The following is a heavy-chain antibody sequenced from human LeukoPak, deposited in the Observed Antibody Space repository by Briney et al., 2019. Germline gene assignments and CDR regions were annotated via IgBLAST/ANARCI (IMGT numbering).Heavy chain of an antibody. CDR2: IKKDGSEK. CDR3: ARDGSSIAAAGTVDY. D-gene: IGHD6-13*01. J-gene: IGHJ4*02. Sequence: GGSLRLSCAASGFTFSNYWMNWVRQAPGKGPEWVAIIKKDGSEKYYVDSVKGRFTISRDNAKNSLYLQMNSLRAEDTAVYYCARDGSSIAAAGTVDYWGQGTLVTVSS. CDR1: GFTFSNYW. V-gene: IGHV3-7*01.